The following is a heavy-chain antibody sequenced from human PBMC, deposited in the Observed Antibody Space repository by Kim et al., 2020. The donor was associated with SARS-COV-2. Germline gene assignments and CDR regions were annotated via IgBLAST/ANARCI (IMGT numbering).Heavy chain of an antibody. Sequence: ADSVKGRFTISRDNSENTLYLQMNSLRAEDTAVYYCAKFGTSDTAMALVYWGQGTLVTVSS. J-gene: IGHJ4*02. V-gene: IGHV3-23*01. D-gene: IGHD5-18*01. CDR3: AKFGTSDTAMALVY.